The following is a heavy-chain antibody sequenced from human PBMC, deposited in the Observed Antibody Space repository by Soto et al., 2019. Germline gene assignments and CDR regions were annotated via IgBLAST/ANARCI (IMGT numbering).Heavy chain of an antibody. CDR3: AKEGGYCSSTRCYGRVYY. Sequence: EVQLLESGGGLVQPGGSLRLSCAASGFTFSSYAMSWVRQAPGKGLEWVSAISGSGGSTYYADSVKGRFTISRDNSKNTLYLQMNSLRAEDTAVYYCAKEGGYCSSTRCYGRVYYWGQGTLVTVSS. CDR1: GFTFSSYA. CDR2: ISGSGGST. J-gene: IGHJ4*02. D-gene: IGHD2-2*03. V-gene: IGHV3-23*01.